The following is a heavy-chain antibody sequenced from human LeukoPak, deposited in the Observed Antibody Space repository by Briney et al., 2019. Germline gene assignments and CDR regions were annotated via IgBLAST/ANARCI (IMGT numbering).Heavy chain of an antibody. V-gene: IGHV3-21*01. J-gene: IGHJ4*02. CDR2: ISSSSSYI. D-gene: IGHD3-3*01. CDR3: ARIGIFGVVTQGYFDY. Sequence: GGSLRLSCAASGFTFSSYSMNWVRQAPGKGLEWVSSISSSSSYIYYADSVKGRFTISRDNAKNSLYLQMNSLRAEDTAVYYCARIGIFGVVTQGYFDYWGQGTLVTVSS. CDR1: GFTFSSYS.